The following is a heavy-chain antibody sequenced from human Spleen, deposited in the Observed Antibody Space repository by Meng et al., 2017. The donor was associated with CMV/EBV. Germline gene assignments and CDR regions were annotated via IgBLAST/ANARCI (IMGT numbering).Heavy chain of an antibody. CDR2: MRFNGGT. CDR1: SRSSSGYF. Sequence: SRSSSGYFWGWVRQPPGEGLEWIGDMRFNGGTYYNPSLESRVTVSVDTSKNQFSLKLSSVIATDTAVDYCARLLGFYYDSSGSGFDYWGQGTLVTVSS. V-gene: IGHV4-39*01. J-gene: IGHJ4*02. CDR3: ARLLGFYYDSSGSGFDY. D-gene: IGHD3-22*01.